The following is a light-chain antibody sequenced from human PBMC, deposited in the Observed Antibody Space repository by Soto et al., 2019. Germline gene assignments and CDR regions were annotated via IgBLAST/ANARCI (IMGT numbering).Light chain of an antibody. Sequence: DIVLTQSPGTLSLSPGERATLSCRASQTVSSSSLAWHQQKPGQAPRLLIFGASTRAAGFPDRFSGSGSGTDFTLTISRLEPEDFAVYYCQQYGSSPRTFGQGTKVEIK. CDR3: QQYGSSPRT. CDR2: GAS. V-gene: IGKV3-20*01. CDR1: QTVSSSS. J-gene: IGKJ1*01.